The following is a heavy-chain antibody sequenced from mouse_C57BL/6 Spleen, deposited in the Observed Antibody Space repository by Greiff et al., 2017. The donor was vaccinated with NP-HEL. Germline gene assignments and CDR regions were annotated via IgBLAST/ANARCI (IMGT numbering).Heavy chain of an antibody. CDR3: ARFLITTVVDYYAMDY. V-gene: IGHV1-55*01. CDR2: IYPGSGST. Sequence: QVHVKQPGAELVKPGASVKMSCKASGYTFTSYWITWVKQRPGQGLEWIGDIYPGSGSTNYNEKFKSKATLTVDTSSSTAYMQLSSLTSEDSAVYYCARFLITTVVDYYAMDYWGQGTSVTVSS. CDR1: GYTFTSYW. D-gene: IGHD1-1*01. J-gene: IGHJ4*01.